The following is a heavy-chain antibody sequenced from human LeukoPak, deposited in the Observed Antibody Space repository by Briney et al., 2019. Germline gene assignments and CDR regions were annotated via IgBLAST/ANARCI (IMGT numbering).Heavy chain of an antibody. Sequence: PGGSLRLSCAASGFTFSSFAMSWVRQAPGKGLEWVSSISSGFSTYYADSVKGRFTISRDNSKNTLYLQMNSLRAEDTAVYYCAKDRPCTTCSPSDYWGQGTLVTVSS. CDR1: GFTFSSFA. V-gene: IGHV3-23*01. D-gene: IGHD2-2*01. CDR2: ISSGFST. CDR3: AKDRPCTTCSPSDY. J-gene: IGHJ4*02.